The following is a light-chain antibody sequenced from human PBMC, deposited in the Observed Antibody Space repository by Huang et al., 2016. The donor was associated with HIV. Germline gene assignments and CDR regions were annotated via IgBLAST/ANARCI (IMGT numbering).Light chain of an antibody. CDR2: DAF. CDR1: QSVNNK. J-gene: IGKJ4*01. Sequence: EIVMTQSPATLSVSPGERATLSCRASQSVNNKLAWYQQKPGQAPRLVIYDAFTRATGIPVRFSGSGSGTEFTLTISSLQSEDFVVYYCQQYDNWPPLTFGGGTKVEI. V-gene: IGKV3-15*01. CDR3: QQYDNWPPLT.